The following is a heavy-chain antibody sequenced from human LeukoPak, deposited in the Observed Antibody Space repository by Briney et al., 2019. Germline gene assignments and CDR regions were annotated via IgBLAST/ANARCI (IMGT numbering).Heavy chain of an antibody. CDR1: GGSISSGGYY. D-gene: IGHD3-9*01. CDR3: ARDMTDWWFDP. CDR2: IYYSGST. J-gene: IGHJ5*02. Sequence: PSETLSLTCTVSGGSISSGGYYWSWIRQHPGKGLEWIGYIYYSGSTHYNASLKSRVTISVDTSKNQFSLKLSSVTAADTAVYYCARDMTDWWFDPWGQGTLVTVSS. V-gene: IGHV4-31*03.